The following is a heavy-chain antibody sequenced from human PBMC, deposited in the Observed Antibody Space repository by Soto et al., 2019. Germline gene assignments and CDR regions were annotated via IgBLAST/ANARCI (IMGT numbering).Heavy chain of an antibody. D-gene: IGHD6-19*01. Sequence: VQLVESGGGVVQPGRSLRLSCAASGLTFSDYAMHWVRQAPGKGLEWVAVVSHDGRNTHYADSVKGRFTIARDSSKNTVSLEMTSLRAEDTAVYYCAKGGRQWLVTSDFNYWGQGALVTVSS. J-gene: IGHJ4*02. CDR2: VSHDGRNT. CDR3: AKGGRQWLVTSDFNY. CDR1: GLTFSDYA. V-gene: IGHV3-30*18.